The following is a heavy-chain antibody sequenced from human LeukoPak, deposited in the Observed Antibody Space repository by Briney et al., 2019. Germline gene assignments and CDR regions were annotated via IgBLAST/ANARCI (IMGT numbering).Heavy chain of an antibody. CDR3: AKGGTGYYYGMDV. J-gene: IGHJ6*02. CDR2: IRYDGSNK. CDR1: GFTFSSYG. V-gene: IGHV3-30*02. D-gene: IGHD1-26*01. Sequence: GGSLRLSCAASGFTFSSYGMHWVRQAPGKGLERVAFIRYDGSNKYYADSVKGRFTISRDNSKNTLYLQMNSLRAEDTAMYYCAKGGTGYYYGMDVWGQGTTVTVSS.